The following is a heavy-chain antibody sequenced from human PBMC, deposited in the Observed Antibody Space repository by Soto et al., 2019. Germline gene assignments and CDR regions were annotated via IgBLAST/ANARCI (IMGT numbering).Heavy chain of an antibody. V-gene: IGHV4-31*03. CDR2: IYYSGST. D-gene: IGHD2-15*01. Sequence: QVQLQESGPGLVKPSQTLSLTCTVSGGSISSGGYYWSWIRQHPGKGLEWIGYIYYSGSTYYNPSLTSRVTISVDTSKNQFSLKLSSVTAADTAVYYCARVGGSSPTHNWFDPWGQGTLVTVSS. CDR3: ARVGGSSPTHNWFDP. CDR1: GGSISSGGYY. J-gene: IGHJ5*02.